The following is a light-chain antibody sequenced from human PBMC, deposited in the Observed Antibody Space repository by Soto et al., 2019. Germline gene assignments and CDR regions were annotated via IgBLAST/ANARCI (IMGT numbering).Light chain of an antibody. V-gene: IGLV2-8*01. CDR3: NSYAGSNNFVV. CDR2: EVS. J-gene: IGLJ3*02. Sequence: QSVLTQPPSASGSPGQSVTISCTGTSSDGGGYNYVSWYQQHPGKARKLMIYEVSKRPSGVPELFSGSKSGNTASLTVSGLQAEDEADYYCNSYAGSNNFVVFGGGTKLTVL. CDR1: SSDGGGYNY.